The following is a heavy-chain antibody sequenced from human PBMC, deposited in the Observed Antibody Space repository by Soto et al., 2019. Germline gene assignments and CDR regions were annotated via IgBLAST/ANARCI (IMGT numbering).Heavy chain of an antibody. D-gene: IGHD1-26*01. V-gene: IGHV1-69*01. J-gene: IGHJ6*02. Sequence: VKVSCKASGGTLSSYAISWVRQAPGQGLEWMGGIIPIFGTANYAQKFQGRVTITADESTSTAYMELSSLRSEDTAVYYCARSRIVGATTGYYYYYYGMDVWGQGTTVTVSS. CDR2: IIPIFGTA. CDR1: GGTLSSYA. CDR3: ARSRIVGATTGYYYYYYGMDV.